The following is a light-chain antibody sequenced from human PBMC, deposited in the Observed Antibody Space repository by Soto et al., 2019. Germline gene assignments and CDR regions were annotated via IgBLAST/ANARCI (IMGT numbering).Light chain of an antibody. CDR2: EVS. V-gene: IGLV2-14*01. Sequence: QSVLTQPASVSGSPGQSITISCTGTSSDVGGYNYVSWYQHHPGKVPKLMIYEVSKRPSGVSHRFSGSKSGNTASLTISALQDEDEADYYCSSYTKNSPYVFGTGTKLTVL. J-gene: IGLJ1*01. CDR1: SSDVGGYNY. CDR3: SSYTKNSPYV.